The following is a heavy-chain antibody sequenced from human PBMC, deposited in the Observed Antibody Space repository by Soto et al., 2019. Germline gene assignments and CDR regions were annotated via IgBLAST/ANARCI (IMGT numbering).Heavy chain of an antibody. V-gene: IGHV1-69*01. J-gene: IGHJ6*02. CDR2: IIPIFGTA. CDR1: GGTFSSYA. Sequence: QVQLVQSGAEVKKPGSSVKVSCKASGGTFSSYAISWVRQAPGQGLEWMGGIIPIFGTANYAQKFQGRVTITADESTSTAYMELSSLRSEDTAVYYCASAGDDIVVVPAAPPGYYGMDVWGQGTTVTVSS. D-gene: IGHD2-2*01. CDR3: ASAGDDIVVVPAAPPGYYGMDV.